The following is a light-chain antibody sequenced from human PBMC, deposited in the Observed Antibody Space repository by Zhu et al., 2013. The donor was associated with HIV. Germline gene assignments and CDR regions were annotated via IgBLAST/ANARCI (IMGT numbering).Light chain of an antibody. Sequence: QSALTQPASVSGSPGQSITISCTGTSSDVGGYNYVSWYQQHPGKAPKLMIYEVSNRPSGVSNRFSGSKSGNTASLTVSGLQAEDEGDYYCSSYAGSNNYVFGTGTKVTVL. CDR2: EVS. V-gene: IGLV2-14*01. CDR3: SSYAGSNNYV. CDR1: SSDVGGYNY. J-gene: IGLJ1*01.